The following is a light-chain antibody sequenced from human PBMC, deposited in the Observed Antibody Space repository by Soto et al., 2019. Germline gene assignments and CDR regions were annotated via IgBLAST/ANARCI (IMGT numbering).Light chain of an antibody. V-gene: IGLV2-11*01. CDR1: SSDVGGYNY. J-gene: IGLJ2*01. Sequence: QSVLTQPRSVSGSPGQSVTISCTGTSSDVGGYNYVSWYQQHPGKAPKVMIYDVSKRPSGVPDRFSGSKSGNTASLTISGLQAEDEADYYCCSYAGSYTYVLFDGGTKLTVL. CDR3: CSYAGSYTYVL. CDR2: DVS.